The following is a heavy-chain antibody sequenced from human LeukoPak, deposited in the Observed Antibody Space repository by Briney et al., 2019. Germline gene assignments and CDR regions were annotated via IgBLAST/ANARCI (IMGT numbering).Heavy chain of an antibody. CDR2: ISGSGGST. CDR3: AKVGSYGSGIWQSYYGMDV. D-gene: IGHD3-10*01. J-gene: IGHJ6*02. Sequence: QPGGSLRLSCAASGFTFSSYAMSWVRQAPGKGLEWFSAISGSGGSTYYADSVKGRFTISRDNSKNTLYLQMNSLRAEDTAVYYCAKVGSYGSGIWQSYYGMDVWGQGTTVTVSS. V-gene: IGHV3-23*01. CDR1: GFTFSSYA.